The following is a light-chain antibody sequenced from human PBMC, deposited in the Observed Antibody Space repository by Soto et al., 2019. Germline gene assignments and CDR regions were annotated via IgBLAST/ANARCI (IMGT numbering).Light chain of an antibody. CDR2: AAS. J-gene: IGKJ4*01. CDR3: QKYDSAKLS. CDR1: QGISNY. Sequence: DIQMTQSPSSLSASVGDRVTITCRASQGISNYLAWYQQKPGKVPKLLIYAASTLQSGVPSRFSGSGSGSYFTLTISRLQPEDVATYYCQKYDSAKLSVGGGPKVEIK. V-gene: IGKV1-27*01.